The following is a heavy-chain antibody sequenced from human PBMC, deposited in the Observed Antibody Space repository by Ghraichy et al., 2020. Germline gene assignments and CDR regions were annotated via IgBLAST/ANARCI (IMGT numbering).Heavy chain of an antibody. CDR2: INHSGST. J-gene: IGHJ2*01. D-gene: IGHD3-3*01. CDR3: ARGVSISDFWSGYYIDWYFDL. CDR1: GGSFSGYY. Sequence: SETLSLTCAVYGGSFSGYYWNWIRQPPGKGLEWIGEINHSGSTNYNPSLKSRVTISVDTSKNQFSLNLDSVTAADTAVYYCARGVSISDFWSGYYIDWYFDLWGRGTLVTVSS. V-gene: IGHV4-34*01.